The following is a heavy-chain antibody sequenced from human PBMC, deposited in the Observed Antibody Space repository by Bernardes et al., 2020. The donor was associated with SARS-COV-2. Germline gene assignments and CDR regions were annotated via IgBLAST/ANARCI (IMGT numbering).Heavy chain of an antibody. D-gene: IGHD3-3*01. CDR1: GFTFSSYA. J-gene: IGHJ6*02. CDR3: ASLAEGDFWSGYSTHHDMDV. Sequence: GGSLRLSCAASGFTFSSYAMSWVRQAPGKGLEWVSAISGSGGSTYYADSVKGRFTISRDNSKNTLYLQMNSLRAEDTAVYYCASLAEGDFWSGYSTHHDMDVWGQGTTVTVSS. V-gene: IGHV3-23*01. CDR2: ISGSGGST.